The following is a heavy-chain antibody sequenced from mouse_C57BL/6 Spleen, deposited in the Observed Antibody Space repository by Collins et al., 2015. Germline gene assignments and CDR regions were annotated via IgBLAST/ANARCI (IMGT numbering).Heavy chain of an antibody. CDR2: INPNNGGT. J-gene: IGHJ2*01. Sequence: EVQLQQSGPELVKPGASVKISCKASGYTFTDYYMNWVKRSHGKSLEWIGDINPNNGGTSYNQKFKGKATLTVDKSSSTAYMELRSLTSEDSAVYYCARGAVVAFDYWGQGTTLTVSS. D-gene: IGHD1-1*01. CDR3: ARGAVVAFDY. V-gene: IGHV1-26*01. CDR1: GYTFTDYY.